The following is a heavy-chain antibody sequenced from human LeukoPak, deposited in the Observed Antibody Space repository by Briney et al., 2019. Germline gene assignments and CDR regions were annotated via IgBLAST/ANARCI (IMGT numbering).Heavy chain of an antibody. D-gene: IGHD6-13*01. J-gene: IGHJ4*02. Sequence: GGSLRLSCAASGFTLDDYAMHWVRQAPGKGLEWVSGISRNSGSIGYADSVKGRFTISRDNAKNSLYPQMNSLRAEDTALYYCANSRGLAAPLDYWGQGTLVTVSS. CDR2: ISRNSGSI. V-gene: IGHV3-9*01. CDR3: ANSRGLAAPLDY. CDR1: GFTLDDYA.